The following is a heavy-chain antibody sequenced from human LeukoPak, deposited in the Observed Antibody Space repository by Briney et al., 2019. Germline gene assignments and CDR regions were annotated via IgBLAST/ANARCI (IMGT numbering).Heavy chain of an antibody. D-gene: IGHD6-25*01. CDR2: IGTAGDT. J-gene: IGHJ6*03. V-gene: IGHV3-13*01. Sequence: GGSLRLSCAASGFTFSSYDMHWVRQPTGKGLEWVSAIGTAGDTYYSHSVKGRFTISRENAKNSLYLQMNSLRAGDTAVYYCARDRGRYYMDVWGKGTTVTISS. CDR3: ARDRGRYYMDV. CDR1: GFTFSSYD.